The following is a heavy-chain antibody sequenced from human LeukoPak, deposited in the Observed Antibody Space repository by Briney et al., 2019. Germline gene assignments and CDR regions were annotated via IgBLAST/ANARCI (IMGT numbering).Heavy chain of an antibody. Sequence: PSETLSLTCTVSGGSISSSSYYWGWIRQPPGKGLGWIGSIYYSGSTYYNPSLKSRVTISVDTSKNQFSLKLSSVTAADTAVYYCASTPLDTAMIDYWGQGTLVTVSS. CDR3: ASTPLDTAMIDY. D-gene: IGHD5-18*01. CDR2: IYYSGST. CDR1: GGSISSSSYY. V-gene: IGHV4-39*01. J-gene: IGHJ4*02.